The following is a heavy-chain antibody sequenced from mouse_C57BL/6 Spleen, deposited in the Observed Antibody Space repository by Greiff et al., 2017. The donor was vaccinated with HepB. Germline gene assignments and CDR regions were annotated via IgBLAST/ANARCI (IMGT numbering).Heavy chain of an antibody. CDR3: ASYSWFAY. V-gene: IGHV1-50*01. CDR1: GYTFTSYW. Sequence: QVHVKQPGAELVKPGASVKLSCKASGYTFTSYWMQWVKQRPGQGLEWIGEIDPSDSYTNYNQKFKGKATLTVDTSSSTAYMQLSSLTSEDSAVYYCASYSWFAYWGQGTLVTVSA. CDR2: IDPSDSYT. D-gene: IGHD1-1*01. J-gene: IGHJ3*01.